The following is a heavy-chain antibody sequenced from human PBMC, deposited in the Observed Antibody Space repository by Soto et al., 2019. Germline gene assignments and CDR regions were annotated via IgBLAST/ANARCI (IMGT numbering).Heavy chain of an antibody. J-gene: IGHJ6*03. D-gene: IGHD1-20*01. CDR1: GYTFTSYA. V-gene: IGHV1-3*01. Sequence: GTSVKLTCTASGYTFTSYAMHWVRQAPGQRLEWMGWINAGNGNTKYSQKFQGRVTITRDTSAGTAYMELSSLRSEDTAVYYCARDRGITGTRQGGYYYMDVWGKGTTVTVSS. CDR3: ARDRGITGTRQGGYYYMDV. CDR2: INAGNGNT.